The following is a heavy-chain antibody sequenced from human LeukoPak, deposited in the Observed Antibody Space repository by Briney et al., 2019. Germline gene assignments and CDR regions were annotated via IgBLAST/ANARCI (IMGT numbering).Heavy chain of an antibody. Sequence: PGGSLRLSCAASGFTVSSNYMSWVRLAPGKGLEWVSVIYSGGSTYYADSVKGRFTISRDNSKNTLYLQMNNLRAEDTAVYYCARGHVITMIPFDYWGQGTLVTVSS. D-gene: IGHD3-22*01. CDR3: ARGHVITMIPFDY. CDR2: IYSGGST. V-gene: IGHV3-53*01. CDR1: GFTVSSNY. J-gene: IGHJ4*02.